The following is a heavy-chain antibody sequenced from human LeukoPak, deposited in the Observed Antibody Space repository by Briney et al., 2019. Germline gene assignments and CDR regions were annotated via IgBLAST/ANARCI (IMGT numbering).Heavy chain of an antibody. CDR3: AREGEMATLRNFDY. V-gene: IGHV1-2*02. CDR1: GYTFTGYY. Sequence: ASVKVSCKASGYTFTGYYMHWVRQAPGQGLEWMGWINPNSGGTNYAQKFQGRGTMTRDTSISTAYMELSRLRSDDTAVYYCAREGEMATLRNFDYWGQGTLVTVSS. CDR2: INPNSGGT. D-gene: IGHD5-24*01. J-gene: IGHJ4*02.